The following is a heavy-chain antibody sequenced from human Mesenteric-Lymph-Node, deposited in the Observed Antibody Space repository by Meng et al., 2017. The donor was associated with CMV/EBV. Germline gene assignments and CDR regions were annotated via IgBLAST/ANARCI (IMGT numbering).Heavy chain of an antibody. CDR3: ARGWLSYGGQPWGMDV. Sequence: SETLSLTCTVSGGSISSSSYYWSWIRQPPGKGLEWIGEINHSGSTNYNPSLKSRVTISVDTSKNQFSLKLSSVTAADTAVYYCARGWLSYGGQPWGMDVWGQGTTVTVSS. CDR1: GGSISSSSYY. CDR2: INHSGST. D-gene: IGHD4-23*01. J-gene: IGHJ6*02. V-gene: IGHV4-39*07.